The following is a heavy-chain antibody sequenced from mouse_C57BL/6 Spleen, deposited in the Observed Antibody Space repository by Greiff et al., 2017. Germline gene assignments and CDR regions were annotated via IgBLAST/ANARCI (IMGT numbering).Heavy chain of an antibody. J-gene: IGHJ4*01. CDR1: GYTFTDYE. Sequence: VQLQQSGAELVRPGASVTLSCKASGYTFTDYEMHWVKQTPVHGLEWIGAIDPETGGTAYNQKFKGKAILTADKSSSTAYMELRSLTSEDSAVYYCTRCYGSSPYARDYWGQGTSVTVSS. CDR2: IDPETGGT. CDR3: TRCYGSSPYARDY. V-gene: IGHV1-15*01. D-gene: IGHD1-1*01.